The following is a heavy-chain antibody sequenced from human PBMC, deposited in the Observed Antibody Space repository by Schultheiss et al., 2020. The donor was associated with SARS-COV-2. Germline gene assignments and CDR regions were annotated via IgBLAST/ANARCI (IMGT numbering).Heavy chain of an antibody. J-gene: IGHJ4*02. CDR3: ARDGTGFYDSSPHYIDF. V-gene: IGHV3-30*01. Sequence: GGSLRLSCAASGFTFSSYSVHWVRQAPGMGLEWVAGISYDGNNKYYADSMKGRFTISRDNSKNTLYLQMNSLRSEDTAVYFCARDGTGFYDSSPHYIDFWGQGTLVTVSS. CDR2: ISYDGNNK. D-gene: IGHD3-22*01. CDR1: GFTFSSYS.